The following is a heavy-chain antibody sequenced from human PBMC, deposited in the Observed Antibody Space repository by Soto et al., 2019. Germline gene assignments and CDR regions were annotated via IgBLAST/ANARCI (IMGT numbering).Heavy chain of an antibody. CDR1: GFTFSSYA. V-gene: IGHV3-23*01. J-gene: IGHJ4*02. CDR3: TRPRSDYGDYLFDY. D-gene: IGHD4-17*01. CDR2: ISGSGGST. Sequence: GGSLRLSCAASGFTFSSYAMSWVRQAPGKGLEWVSAISGSGGSTYYADSVKGRFTISRDNSKNTAYLQMNSLKTEDTAVYYCTRPRSDYGDYLFDYWGQRTLVTVSS.